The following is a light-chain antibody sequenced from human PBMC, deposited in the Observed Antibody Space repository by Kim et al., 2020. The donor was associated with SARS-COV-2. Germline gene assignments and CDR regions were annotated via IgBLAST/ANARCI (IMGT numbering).Light chain of an antibody. Sequence: PGKTARITSGGNNIGSKSVHWYQQKPGPAPVLVIYYDSDRPSGIPERFSGSNSGNTATLTISRVEAGDEADYYCQVWDSSSDPVVFGGGTQLTVL. CDR2: YDS. CDR1: NIGSKS. V-gene: IGLV3-21*04. CDR3: QVWDSSSDPVV. J-gene: IGLJ2*01.